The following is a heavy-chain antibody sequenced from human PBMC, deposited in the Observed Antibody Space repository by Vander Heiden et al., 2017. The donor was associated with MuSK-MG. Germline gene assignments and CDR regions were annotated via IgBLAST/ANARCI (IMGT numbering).Heavy chain of an antibody. D-gene: IGHD3-22*01. CDR1: GFTFSSYA. CDR3: AKDLGVSSYYYDSSGYDY. CDR2: ISGSGGST. Sequence: EVQLLASGGGLVQPGGSLRLSCAASGFTFSSYAMSWVRQAPGKGLEWVSAISGSGGSTYYADSVKGRFTISRDNSKNTLYLQMNSLRAEDTAVYYCAKDLGVSSYYYDSSGYDYWGQGTLVTVSS. V-gene: IGHV3-23*01. J-gene: IGHJ4*02.